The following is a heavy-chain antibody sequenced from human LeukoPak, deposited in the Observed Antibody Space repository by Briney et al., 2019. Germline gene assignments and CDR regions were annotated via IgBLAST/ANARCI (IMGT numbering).Heavy chain of an antibody. D-gene: IGHD3-3*01. Sequence: PGGSLRLSCAASGFTFSSYAMTWVRQAPGKGLEWVSTISGGGITTYYADSVKGRFTISRDNSKNTLYVQMNSLRAEDTAVYYCSTLFGVVSGDQLDYWGQGTLVTVSS. J-gene: IGHJ4*02. CDR2: ISGGGITT. CDR1: GFTFSSYA. CDR3: STLFGVVSGDQLDY. V-gene: IGHV3-23*01.